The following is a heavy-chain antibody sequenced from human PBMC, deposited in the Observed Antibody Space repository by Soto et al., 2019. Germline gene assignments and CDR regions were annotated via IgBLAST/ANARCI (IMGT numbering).Heavy chain of an antibody. Sequence: QLQLQESGPGLVKPSETLSLISTVSGGSIGSSNHYWGWIRQPPGKGLEWIGSISYSESTYYNPSLKSRVPISADTSQTPFSLNLSSVTAADTAGYYCARLLRGIMNPDYWGQGTLVTVSS. V-gene: IGHV4-39*01. CDR1: GGSIGSSNHY. CDR2: ISYSEST. J-gene: IGHJ4*02. CDR3: ARLLRGIMNPDY. D-gene: IGHD3-10*01.